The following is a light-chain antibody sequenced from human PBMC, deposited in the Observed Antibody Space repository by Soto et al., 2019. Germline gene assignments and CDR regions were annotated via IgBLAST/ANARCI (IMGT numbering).Light chain of an antibody. V-gene: IGLV2-23*02. CDR3: CSYAGSSTFFV. Sequence: QSVLTQPASVSGSPGQSITISCTGTSSDVGGYNLVSWYQQPPGKAPKLMIYEVSKRPSGVSNRFSGSKSGNTASLTISGPQAEDEADYYCCSYAGSSTFFVFGTGTKVTVL. CDR2: EVS. J-gene: IGLJ1*01. CDR1: SSDVGGYNL.